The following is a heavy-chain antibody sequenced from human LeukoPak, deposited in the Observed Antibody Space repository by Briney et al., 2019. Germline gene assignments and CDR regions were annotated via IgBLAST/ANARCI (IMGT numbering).Heavy chain of an antibody. J-gene: IGHJ4*02. V-gene: IGHV1-69*13. CDR3: ARENSNHLKWELQG. CDR2: IIPIFGTA. Sequence: SVKVSCKASGGTFSSYAISWVRQAPGQGLEWMGGIIPIFGTANYAQKFQGRVTITADESTSTAYMELSSLRSEDTAVYYCARENSNHLKWELQGWGQGTLVTVSS. CDR1: GGTFSSYA. D-gene: IGHD1-26*01.